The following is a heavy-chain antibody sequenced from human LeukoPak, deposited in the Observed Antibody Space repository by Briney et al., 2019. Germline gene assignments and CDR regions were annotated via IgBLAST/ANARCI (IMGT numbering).Heavy chain of an antibody. Sequence: SETLSLTCTVSGGSISSSSYYWGWIRQPPGKGLEWIGYIYYSGSTNYNPSLKSRVTISVDTSKNQFSLKLSSVTAADTAVYYCTRHVKNTAMVLYFDYWGQGTLVTVSS. CDR3: TRHVKNTAMVLYFDY. V-gene: IGHV4-61*05. D-gene: IGHD5-18*01. J-gene: IGHJ4*02. CDR2: IYYSGST. CDR1: GGSISSSSYY.